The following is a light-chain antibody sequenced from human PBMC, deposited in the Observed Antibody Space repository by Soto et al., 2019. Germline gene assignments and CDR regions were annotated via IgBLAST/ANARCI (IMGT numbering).Light chain of an antibody. J-gene: IGKJ1*01. CDR3: QHYNSSSEA. V-gene: IGKV1-5*03. CDR2: KAS. Sequence: DIRMTQSPSTLSGSVGDRFTITCRASQTISSWLAWYQQKPGKAPKLLIYKASTLKSGVPSRFSGSGSGTEFTLTISSLQPDDFATYYCQHYNSSSEAFGQGTKVELK. CDR1: QTISSW.